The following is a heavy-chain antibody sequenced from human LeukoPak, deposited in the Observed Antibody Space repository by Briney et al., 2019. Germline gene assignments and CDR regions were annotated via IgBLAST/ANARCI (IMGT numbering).Heavy chain of an antibody. CDR2: ISYDGSNK. CDR3: AKDRQKLEPKDFDY. CDR1: GFTFSSYG. V-gene: IGHV3-30*18. J-gene: IGHJ4*02. Sequence: PGRSLRLSCAASGFTFSSYGMHWVRQAPGKGLEWVAVISYDGSNKYYADSVKGRFTISRDNSKNTLYLQMNSLRAEDTAVYYCAKDRQKLEPKDFDYWGQGTLVTASS. D-gene: IGHD1-1*01.